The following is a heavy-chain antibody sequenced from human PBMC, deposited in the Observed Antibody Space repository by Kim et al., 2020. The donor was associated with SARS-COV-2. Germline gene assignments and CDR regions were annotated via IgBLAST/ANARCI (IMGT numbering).Heavy chain of an antibody. V-gene: IGHV3-7*01. CDR1: GFTFNNYW. CDR3: ARDESIAAPGTRHWFDP. J-gene: IGHJ5*02. CDR2: IKQDGSDK. D-gene: IGHD6-13*01. Sequence: GGSLRLSCAASGFTFNNYWMNWVRQAPGKGLEWVANIKQDGSDKYYVDSVRGLFTISRDNAKNSLYLKMNSLRAEDTAVYYCARDESIAAPGTRHWFDPWGQGTLVTVSS.